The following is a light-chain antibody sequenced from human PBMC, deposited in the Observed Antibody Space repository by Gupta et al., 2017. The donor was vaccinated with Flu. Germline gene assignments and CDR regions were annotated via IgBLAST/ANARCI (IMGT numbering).Light chain of an antibody. CDR3: NSRYNVCNHYV. CDR2: GEN. CDR1: SPRNYY. J-gene: IGLJ1*01. V-gene: IGLV3-19*01. Sequence: SSELTPAPIVSVALGQTVRITCQGDSPRNYYARWYQQRPGQAPILVIYGENTRPSGNPVRFSDSSSGNTASLTITGAHAEDEADYYCNSRYNVCNHYVFGSGTNVTVL.